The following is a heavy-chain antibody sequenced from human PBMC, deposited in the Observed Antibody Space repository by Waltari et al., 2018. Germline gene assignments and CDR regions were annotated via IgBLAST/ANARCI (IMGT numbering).Heavy chain of an antibody. CDR2: IIPIFGTA. Sequence: CKASGGTFSSYAISWVRQAPGQGLEWMGGIIPIFGTANYAQKFQGRVTITADESTSTAYMELSSLRSEDTAVYYCARELADRRGNAFDIWGQGTMVTVSS. V-gene: IGHV1-69*01. CDR1: GGTFSSYA. J-gene: IGHJ3*02. CDR3: ARELADRRGNAFDI.